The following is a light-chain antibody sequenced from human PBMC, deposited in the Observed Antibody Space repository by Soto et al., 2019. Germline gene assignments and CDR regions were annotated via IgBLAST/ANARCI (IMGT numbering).Light chain of an antibody. Sequence: DVNMNQSTSSLSASVGDRVGITCRASQSISSYLNWYQQKPGKAPKLLIYAASSLQSGVPSRFSGSGSGTDFTLTISSLQPEDFATYYCQQSYSTPITFGQGTRLEIK. J-gene: IGKJ5*01. CDR2: AAS. V-gene: IGKV1-39*01. CDR1: QSISSY. CDR3: QQSYSTPIT.